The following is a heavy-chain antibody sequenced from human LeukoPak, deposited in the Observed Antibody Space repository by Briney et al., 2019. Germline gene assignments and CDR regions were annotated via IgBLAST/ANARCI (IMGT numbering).Heavy chain of an antibody. Sequence: GGSLRLSCAASGFTFDDYAMHWVRQAPGKGLEWVSGISWNSGSIGYADSVKGRLTISRDNAKNSLHLQMNSLRPEDTALYYCAKDLMMGIAAAVDYWGQGTLVTVSS. CDR2: ISWNSGSI. D-gene: IGHD6-13*01. CDR3: AKDLMMGIAAAVDY. CDR1: GFTFDDYA. V-gene: IGHV3-9*01. J-gene: IGHJ4*02.